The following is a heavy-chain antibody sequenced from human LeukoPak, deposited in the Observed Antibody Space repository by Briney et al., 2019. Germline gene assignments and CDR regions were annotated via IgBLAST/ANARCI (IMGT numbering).Heavy chain of an antibody. Sequence: GGSLRLSCAASGFIFSNYSLHWVRQAPGMGLEWISYISSSSSDIYYADSVKGRVTISRDNARKSLYLQMNSLRAEDTAVYYCARDYHYYYMDVWGKGTTVIVSS. CDR1: GFIFSNYS. J-gene: IGHJ6*03. CDR2: ISSSSSDI. CDR3: ARDYHYYYMDV. V-gene: IGHV3-48*01.